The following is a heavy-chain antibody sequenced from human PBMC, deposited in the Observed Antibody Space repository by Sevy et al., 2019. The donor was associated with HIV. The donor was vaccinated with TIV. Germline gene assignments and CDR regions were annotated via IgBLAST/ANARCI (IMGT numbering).Heavy chain of an antibody. V-gene: IGHV3-23*01. D-gene: IGHD3-3*01. Sequence: GGSLRLSCAASGFTFSSYAMSWVRQAPGKGLEWVSAISGSGGSTYYADSVKGRFTISRDNSKNTRYLQMNSLRAEDTAVYYCAKTIFGVVTNTHFDYWGQGTLVTVSS. CDR3: AKTIFGVVTNTHFDY. CDR2: ISGSGGST. J-gene: IGHJ4*02. CDR1: GFTFSSYA.